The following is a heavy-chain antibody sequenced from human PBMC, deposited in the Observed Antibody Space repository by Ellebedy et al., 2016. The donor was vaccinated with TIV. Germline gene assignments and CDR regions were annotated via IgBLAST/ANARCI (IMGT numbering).Heavy chain of an antibody. CDR2: ISYDGSNK. V-gene: IGHV3-30-3*01. CDR3: AKDMAYYYDSSGYGDAFDI. CDR1: GFTFSSYA. Sequence: GESLKISCAASGFTFSSYAMHWVRQAPGKGLEWVAVISYDGSNKYYADSVKGRFTISRDNAKNSLYLQMNSLRAEDTALYYCAKDMAYYYDSSGYGDAFDIWGQGTMVTVSS. D-gene: IGHD3-22*01. J-gene: IGHJ3*02.